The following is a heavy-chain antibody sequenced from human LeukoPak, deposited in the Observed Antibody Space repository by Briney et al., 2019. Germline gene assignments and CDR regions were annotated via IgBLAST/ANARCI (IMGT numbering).Heavy chain of an antibody. J-gene: IGHJ6*03. D-gene: IGHD1-14*01. CDR1: GFTFDDYG. Sequence: PGGSLRLSCAVSGFTFDDYGMSWVRQAPGKGLEWVSGISWNGGSTGYADSVKGRFTISRDNAKNSLYLQMNSLRAEDTALYYCAREGAAGLNYYYYYMDVWGKGTTVTVSS. V-gene: IGHV3-20*04. CDR3: AREGAAGLNYYYYYMDV. CDR2: ISWNGGST.